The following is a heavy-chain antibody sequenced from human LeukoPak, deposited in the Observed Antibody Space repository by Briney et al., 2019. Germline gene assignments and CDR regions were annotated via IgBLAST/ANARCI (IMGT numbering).Heavy chain of an antibody. CDR2: ISDTGRRT. Sequence: GGSLRLSCAASGFTFSDYAMSWVRQAAGKGLEWVSGISDTGRRTYYADSVKGRFTISRDNAKNTLYLQMNSLRAEDTAVYYCVSNTFDYWGQGTLVSVSS. D-gene: IGHD2/OR15-2a*01. CDR1: GFTFSDYA. CDR3: VSNTFDY. V-gene: IGHV3-23*01. J-gene: IGHJ4*02.